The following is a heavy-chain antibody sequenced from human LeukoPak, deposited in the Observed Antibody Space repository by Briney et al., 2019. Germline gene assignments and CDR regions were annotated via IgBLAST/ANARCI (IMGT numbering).Heavy chain of an antibody. CDR1: GYTFSGYA. D-gene: IGHD2-2*01. V-gene: IGHV1-2*02. CDR2: LNPNIGAA. J-gene: IGHJ5*02. CDR3: ARERCSSTSCYNWSDP. Sequence: ASVKVSCKAPGYTFSGYAMHWVRQAPGQGLEWMGWLNPNIGAANYAQKFQGRVTMTTDTSTSTPYMELSRLRSDDTAGYYCARERCSSTSCYNWSDPCGEGTLVTVSS.